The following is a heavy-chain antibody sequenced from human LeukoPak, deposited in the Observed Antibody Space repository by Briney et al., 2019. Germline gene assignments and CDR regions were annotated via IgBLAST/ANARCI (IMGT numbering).Heavy chain of an antibody. V-gene: IGHV1-18*01. CDR2: ISAYNGNT. CDR1: GYTFTSYG. CDR3: ARGSGYYDSSGYYYYYGMDV. Sequence: ASVKVSCKASGYTFTSYGISWVRQAPGQGLEWMGWISAYNGNTNYAQKLQGRVTMTTDTSTSTAYMELRSLRSDDTAVYYCARGSGYYDSSGYYYYYGMDVWGQGTTVTVSS. J-gene: IGHJ6*02. D-gene: IGHD3-22*01.